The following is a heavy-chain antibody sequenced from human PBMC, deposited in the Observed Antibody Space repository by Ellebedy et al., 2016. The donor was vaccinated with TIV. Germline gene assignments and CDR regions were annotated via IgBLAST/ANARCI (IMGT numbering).Heavy chain of an antibody. V-gene: IGHV3-7*03. CDR3: ARVYSGYHSDY. D-gene: IGHD5-12*01. J-gene: IGHJ4*02. CDR2: IKQDGSEK. CDR1: GFTFSSYW. Sequence: GESLKISCAASGFTFSSYWMSWVRQAPGKGLEWVANIKQDGSEKYYVDSVKGRFTISRDNAKNSLYLQMNSLRAEDTAVYYCARVYSGYHSDYWGQGTLVTVSS.